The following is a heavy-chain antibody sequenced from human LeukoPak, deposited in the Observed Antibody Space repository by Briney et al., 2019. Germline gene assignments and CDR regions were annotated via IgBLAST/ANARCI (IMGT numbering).Heavy chain of an antibody. CDR3: ARDCAFRFLEWSLLDS. CDR1: GFTFTSYW. CDR2: IRQDGSDK. J-gene: IGHJ4*02. D-gene: IGHD3-3*01. Sequence: GGSLRLSCAASGFTFTSYWMTWVRQAPGKGLEWVANIRQDGSDKNYADSVKGRFTISRDNGKNSVYLEMNNLRVEDTAVYYCARDCAFRFLEWSLLDSWGQGILVTVSS. V-gene: IGHV3-7*01.